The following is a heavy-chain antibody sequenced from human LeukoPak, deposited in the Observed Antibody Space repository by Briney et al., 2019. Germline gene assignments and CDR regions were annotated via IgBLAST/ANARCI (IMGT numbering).Heavy chain of an antibody. CDR3: ARGEYGSGSYHIDY. Sequence: GGSLRLSCAASGFTFSSYAMSWVRQAPGKGLEWVSAISGSGGSTYYADSVRGRFTISRDNSKSTLSLQMNSLRAEDTAVYYCARGEYGSGSYHIDYWGQGTLVTVSS. CDR2: ISGSGGST. V-gene: IGHV3-23*01. CDR1: GFTFSSYA. J-gene: IGHJ4*02. D-gene: IGHD3-10*01.